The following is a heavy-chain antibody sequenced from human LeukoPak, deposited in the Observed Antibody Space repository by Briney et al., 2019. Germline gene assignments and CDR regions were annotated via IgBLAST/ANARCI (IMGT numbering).Heavy chain of an antibody. D-gene: IGHD6-19*01. CDR2: ISAYNGNT. V-gene: IGHV1-18*01. J-gene: IGHJ3*02. Sequence: ASVTVSYTSSAYTFNIYGISWVRRAPGQGLEGMGWISAYNGNTNYSQKVQGRVTMTTDTSSSTAYMELRSLRSDDTAVYYCARDWYSSLDIWGQGTVVTVSS. CDR1: AYTFNIYG. CDR3: ARDWYSSLDI.